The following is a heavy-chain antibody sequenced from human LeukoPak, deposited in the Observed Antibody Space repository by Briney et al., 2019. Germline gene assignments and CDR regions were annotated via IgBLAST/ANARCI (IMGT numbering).Heavy chain of an antibody. J-gene: IGHJ6*02. CDR2: ISAYNGNT. D-gene: IGHD6-13*01. CDR3: ARRGRAAAGPPYYYYYGMDV. CDR1: GYTFTSYG. Sequence: APVKVSRKASGYTFTSYGISWVRQAPGQGLEWMGWISAYNGNTNYAQKLQGRVTMTTDTSTSTAYMELRSLRSDDTAVYYCARRGRAAAGPPYYYYYGMDVWGQGTTVTVSS. V-gene: IGHV1-18*01.